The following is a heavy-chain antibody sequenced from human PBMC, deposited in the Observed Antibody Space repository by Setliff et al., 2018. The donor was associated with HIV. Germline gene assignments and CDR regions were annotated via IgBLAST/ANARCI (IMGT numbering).Heavy chain of an antibody. Sequence: PSETLSLTCTVSGDSIISSRNFWGWVRQPPGRGLEWIGNIYHSGTAYYNPSFKTRVAISIDTSKNYVSLKLRSLTAADTAIYYCARDPRGLLSPVPRGYFDYWGQGALVTVSS. CDR3: ARDPRGLLSPVPRGYFDY. CDR1: GDSIISSRNF. J-gene: IGHJ4*02. D-gene: IGHD3-22*01. CDR2: IYHSGTA. V-gene: IGHV4-39*07.